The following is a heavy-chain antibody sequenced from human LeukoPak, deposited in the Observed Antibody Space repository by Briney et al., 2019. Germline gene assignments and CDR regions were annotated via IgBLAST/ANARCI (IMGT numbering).Heavy chain of an antibody. CDR2: INAGNGNT. J-gene: IGHJ4*02. D-gene: IGHD6-19*01. CDR1: YTFTSXX. V-gene: IGHV1-3*01. Sequence: YTFTSXXXXXXXXAXXXXXXXXXXINAGNGNTKYSQKLQGRVTITRDTSASTAYMELSSLRSEDTAVYYCARSGYSSGRYFDYWGQGTLVTVSS. CDR3: ARSGYSSGRYFDY.